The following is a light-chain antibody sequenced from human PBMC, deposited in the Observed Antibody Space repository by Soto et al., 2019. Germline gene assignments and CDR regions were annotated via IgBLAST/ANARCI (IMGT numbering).Light chain of an antibody. Sequence: NFMLTQPHSVSESPGKTVTISCTRSSGSIASNYVQWYQQRPGSAPTTVVYEHNQRPSGVPDRFSGSIDSSSNSASLTISGLKTEEEADYYCQSYDSSNWVFGGGTKLTVL. J-gene: IGLJ3*02. CDR3: QSYDSSNWV. CDR2: EHN. V-gene: IGLV6-57*04. CDR1: SGSIASNY.